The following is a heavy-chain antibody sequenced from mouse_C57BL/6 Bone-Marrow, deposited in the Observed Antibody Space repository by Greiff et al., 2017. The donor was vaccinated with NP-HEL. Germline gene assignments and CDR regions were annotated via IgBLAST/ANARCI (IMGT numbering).Heavy chain of an antibody. CDR1: GFTFSSYA. V-gene: IGHV5-4*03. J-gene: IGHJ1*03. Sequence: EVQGVESGGGLVKPGGSLKLSCAASGFTFSSYALSWVRQTPETRLEWVATISDGGSYPYYPDNVKGRFTISRDNAKNNLYLQMSHLKSEDTAMYYWARRDTTVVAGGYFDVWGTGTTVTVSS. CDR2: ISDGGSYP. CDR3: ARRDTTVVAGGYFDV. D-gene: IGHD1-1*01.